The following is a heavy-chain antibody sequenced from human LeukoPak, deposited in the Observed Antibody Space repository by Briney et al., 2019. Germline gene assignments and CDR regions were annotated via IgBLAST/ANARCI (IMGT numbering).Heavy chain of an antibody. CDR2: ISPSSSYR. CDR3: ARFEEYRPGPDYGMDV. D-gene: IGHD2/OR15-2a*01. Sequence: GGSLRLSCAASGFTLSTYSMNWVRQAPGKGLEWVSSISPSSSYRYYADSVKGRFTISRDNAKKSLYLQMSSLRVEDTAVYYCARFEEYRPGPDYGMDVWGQGTTVTVSS. V-gene: IGHV3-21*01. J-gene: IGHJ6*02. CDR1: GFTLSTYS.